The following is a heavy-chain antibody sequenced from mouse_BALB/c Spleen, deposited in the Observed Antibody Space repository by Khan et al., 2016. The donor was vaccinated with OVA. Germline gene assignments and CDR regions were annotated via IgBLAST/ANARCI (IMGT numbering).Heavy chain of an antibody. V-gene: IGHV2-6-5*01. Sequence: QVQLKESGPGLVAPSQSLSITCTVSGFSLTDYGVSWIRQPPGKGLEWLGVKWGGGNTYYNSVLKSRLSISKDNSKSQVFLKMNSLQTDDTAMYYCAKQGYDGYGGYMDYWGQGTSVTVSS. CDR1: GFSLTDYG. J-gene: IGHJ4*01. CDR2: KWGGGNT. D-gene: IGHD2-3*01. CDR3: AKQGYDGYGGYMDY.